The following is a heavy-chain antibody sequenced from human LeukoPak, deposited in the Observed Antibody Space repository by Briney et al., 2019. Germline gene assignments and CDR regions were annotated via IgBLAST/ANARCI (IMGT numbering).Heavy chain of an antibody. CDR3: AREVNEKHDAFDM. D-gene: IGHD2-8*01. J-gene: IGHJ3*02. CDR2: FYFSGSS. V-gene: IGHV4-4*07. CDR1: GGSISPYY. Sequence: SETLSLTCTVSGGSISPYYWSWIRQPAGKGLEWLGRFYFSGSSDYNPSLKSRVSMSIDTSQNHFYLRLTSVTAADTGVYFCAREVNEKHDAFDMWGQGTMVAVSS.